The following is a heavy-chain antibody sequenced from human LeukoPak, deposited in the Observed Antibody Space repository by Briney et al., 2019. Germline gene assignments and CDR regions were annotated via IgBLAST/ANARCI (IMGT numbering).Heavy chain of an antibody. CDR2: IRYDGSNK. J-gene: IGHJ4*02. V-gene: IGHV3-30*02. CDR1: GFTFSSYG. D-gene: IGHD3-3*01. CDR3: AKMSYDFWSGFGY. Sequence: GGSLRLSCAASGFTFSSYGMHWVRQAPGKGLEWVAFIRYDGSNKYYADSVKGRFTISRDNSKNTLYLQMNSLRAEDTAVYYCAKMSYDFWSGFGYWGQGTLVTVFS.